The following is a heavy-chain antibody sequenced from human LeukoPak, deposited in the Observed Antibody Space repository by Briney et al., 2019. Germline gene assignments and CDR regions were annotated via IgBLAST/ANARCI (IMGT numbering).Heavy chain of an antibody. Sequence: SETLSLTCTVSGGSISSYYCSWIGQPPGKGLEWIGYIYYSGSTNYNPSLKNRVTISIDTSKNQFSLKLSSVTAADTAVYYCARGYTYGYEQLDYWGQGTLVTVSS. V-gene: IGHV4-59*01. CDR2: IYYSGST. CDR1: GGSISSYY. D-gene: IGHD5-18*01. CDR3: ARGYTYGYEQLDY. J-gene: IGHJ4*02.